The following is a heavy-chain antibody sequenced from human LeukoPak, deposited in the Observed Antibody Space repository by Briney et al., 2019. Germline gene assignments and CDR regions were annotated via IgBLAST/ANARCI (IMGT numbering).Heavy chain of an antibody. J-gene: IGHJ4*02. CDR1: GGSINSYY. CDR2: IYYSGST. V-gene: IGHV4-59*01. D-gene: IGHD6-19*01. Sequence: SETLSLTCTVSGGSINSYYWSWIRQPPGKGLEWIGYIYYSGSTNFNPSLKSRVTISVDTSKNQFSLKLSSVTAADTAVYYCARERFPGAVAGTNYWGQGTLVTVSS. CDR3: ARERFPGAVAGTNY.